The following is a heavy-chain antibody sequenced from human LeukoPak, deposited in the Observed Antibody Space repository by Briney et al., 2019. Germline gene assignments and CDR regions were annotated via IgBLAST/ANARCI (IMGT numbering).Heavy chain of an antibody. J-gene: IGHJ6*03. Sequence: ASVKVSCKASGGTFSSYAISWVRQAPGQGLEWMGWISAYNGNTNYAQKLQGRVTMTTDTSTSTAYMELRSLRPDDTAVYYCARRTDYGGNKYYYYYYMDVRGKGTTVTVSS. D-gene: IGHD4-23*01. V-gene: IGHV1-18*01. CDR3: ARRTDYGGNKYYYYYYMDV. CDR1: GGTFSSYA. CDR2: ISAYNGNT.